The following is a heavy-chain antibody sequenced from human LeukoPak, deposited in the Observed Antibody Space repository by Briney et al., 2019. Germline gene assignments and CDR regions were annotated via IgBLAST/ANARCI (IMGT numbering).Heavy chain of an antibody. CDR1: GFTFSSYA. CDR2: IHYDGSNN. CDR3: AKDHGSSDWYYFDY. D-gene: IGHD6-13*01. V-gene: IGHV3-30*02. Sequence: GGSLRLSCAASGFTFSSYAMHWVRQAPGKGLEWVAFIHYDGSNNYYADSVKGRFTISRDNSKNTLYLQMNTLRADDTAAYYCAKDHGSSDWYYFDYWGQGTLVTVSS. J-gene: IGHJ4*02.